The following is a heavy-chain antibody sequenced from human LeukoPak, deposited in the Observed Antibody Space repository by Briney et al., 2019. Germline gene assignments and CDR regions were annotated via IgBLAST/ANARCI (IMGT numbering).Heavy chain of an antibody. CDR2: IYSGGST. D-gene: IGHD1-26*01. V-gene: IGHV3-53*01. CDR1: GFTVSSNY. Sequence: GGSPRLSCAASGFTVSSNYMSWVRQAPGKGLEWVSVIYSGGSTYYADSVKGRFTISRDNSKNTLYLQMNSLRAEDTAVYYCARVEEHAADYWGQGTLVTVSS. CDR3: ARVEEHAADY. J-gene: IGHJ4*02.